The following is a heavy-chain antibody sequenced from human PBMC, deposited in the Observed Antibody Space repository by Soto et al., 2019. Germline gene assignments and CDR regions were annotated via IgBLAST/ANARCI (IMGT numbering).Heavy chain of an antibody. V-gene: IGHV3-20*04. J-gene: IGHJ4*02. Sequence: PGGSLRLSCAASGFTFGDFGGTWVRQAPGKGLEWVSGIDWNGANTRYADSVTGRFTISRDNAKNSLYLHMNSLRVDDTALYYCARHPGDAVLPPGPFDYWGQGTVVTVSS. CDR3: ARHPGDAVLPPGPFDY. D-gene: IGHD2-2*01. CDR2: IDWNGANT. CDR1: GFTFGDFG.